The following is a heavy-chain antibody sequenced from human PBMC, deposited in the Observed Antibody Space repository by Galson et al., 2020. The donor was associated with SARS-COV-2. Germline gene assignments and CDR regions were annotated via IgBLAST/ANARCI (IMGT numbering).Heavy chain of an antibody. J-gene: IGHJ6*03. D-gene: IGHD3-10*02. CDR2: TSATT. CDR1: GFTFSRYG. Sequence: GESLKISCVASGFTFSRYGMSWVRQAPGQGLEWVATTSATTYYADSVRRRFIISRDDSNNILYLQMKGLSADDTAVYYCAKDFVRGIGYMDVWGPGTTVTVSS. V-gene: IGHV3-23*01. CDR3: AKDFVRGIGYMDV.